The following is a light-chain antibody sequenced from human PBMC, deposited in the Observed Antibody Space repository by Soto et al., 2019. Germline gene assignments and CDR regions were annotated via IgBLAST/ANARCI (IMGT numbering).Light chain of an antibody. CDR2: DVS. Sequence: QSALTQPASVSGSPGQSITISCTGTSSDVGGYDHVSWYQQHPGRAPKLMIYDVSNRPSGVSNRFSGSKSGNTASLTISGLQAEDEADYYCSSYTNSNTLVFGGGTKLTVL. CDR3: SSYTNSNTLV. CDR1: SSDVGGYDH. J-gene: IGLJ2*01. V-gene: IGLV2-14*01.